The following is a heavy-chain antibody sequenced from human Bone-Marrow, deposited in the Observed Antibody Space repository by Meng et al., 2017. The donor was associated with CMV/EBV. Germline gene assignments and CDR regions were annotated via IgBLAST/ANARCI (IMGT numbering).Heavy chain of an antibody. J-gene: IGHJ4*02. V-gene: IGHV3-48*01. CDR2: INFSGNTI. CDR1: GFTFTAYT. D-gene: IGHD2-2*02. CDR3: ARGVGGYCSSTSCYTRGLGDY. Sequence: GESLKISCAASGFTFTAYTMNWVRQAPGKGPEWLSYINFSGNTIYYADSVKGRFTISRDNSKNTLYLQMNSLRAEDTAVYYCARGVGGYCSSTSCYTRGLGDYWGQGTLVTVSS.